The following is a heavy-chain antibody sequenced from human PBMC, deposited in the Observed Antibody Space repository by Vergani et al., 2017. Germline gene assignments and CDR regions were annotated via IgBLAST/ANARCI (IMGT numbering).Heavy chain of an antibody. V-gene: IGHV2-5*04. Sequence: QITLKESGPTLVKPTQTLTLTCTFSGFSLNTRGVSVAWIRQPPGKALDWLALIYWNDDQHYSPSLNNRVTITKDTSKNQVVLTMTNMDYVDTGTYYCVYRKTECGTTGCFYPFYYYDSRDVWGKGTTVTVSS. CDR1: GFSLNTRGVS. CDR3: VYRKTECGTTGCFYPFYYYDSRDV. J-gene: IGHJ6*03. D-gene: IGHD1-7*01. CDR2: IYWNDDQ.